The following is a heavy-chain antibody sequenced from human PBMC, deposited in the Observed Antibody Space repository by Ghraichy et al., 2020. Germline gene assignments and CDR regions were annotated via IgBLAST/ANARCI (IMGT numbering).Heavy chain of an antibody. CDR3: AKVQLAGPRQWYFDL. Sequence: GGSLRLSCAASGFTFSSYAMSWVRQAPGKGLEWVSAISGSGGSTYYADSVKGRFTISRDNSKNTLYLQMNSLRAEDTAVYYCAKVQLAGPRQWYFDLWGRGTLVTVSS. V-gene: IGHV3-23*01. CDR2: ISGSGGST. CDR1: GFTFSSYA. J-gene: IGHJ2*01. D-gene: IGHD5-24*01.